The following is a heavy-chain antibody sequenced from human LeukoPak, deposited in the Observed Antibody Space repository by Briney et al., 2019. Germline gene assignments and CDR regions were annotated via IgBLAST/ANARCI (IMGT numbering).Heavy chain of an antibody. V-gene: IGHV7-4-1*02. CDR2: INTNTGNP. J-gene: IGHJ6*02. Sequence: GASVKVSCKASGYTFTSYAMNWVRQDPGQGLEWMAWINTNTGNPTYAQGFTGRFVFSLDTSVSTAYLQISSLKAEDTAVYYCARDRAYYGMDVWGQGTTVTVSS. D-gene: IGHD3-10*01. CDR1: GYTFTSYA. CDR3: ARDRAYYGMDV.